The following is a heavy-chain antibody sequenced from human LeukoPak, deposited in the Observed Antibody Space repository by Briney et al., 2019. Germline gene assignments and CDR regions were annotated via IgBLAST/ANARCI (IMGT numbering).Heavy chain of an antibody. CDR3: ARAGFTMVRGVMGWFDP. V-gene: IGHV4-59*01. CDR2: IYYSGST. Sequence: SETLSLTCTVSGGSISSYYWSWIRQPPGKGLEWIGYIYYSGSTNYNPSLKSRVTISVDTSKNQFSLKLSSVTAADTAVYYCARAGFTMVRGVMGWFDPWGQGTLVTVSS. J-gene: IGHJ5*02. D-gene: IGHD3-10*01. CDR1: GGSISSYY.